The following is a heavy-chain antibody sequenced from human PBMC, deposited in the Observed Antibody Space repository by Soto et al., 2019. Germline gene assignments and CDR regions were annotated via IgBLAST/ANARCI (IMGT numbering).Heavy chain of an antibody. V-gene: IGHV4-59*01. D-gene: IGHD3-16*01. CDR2: VFYGGT. CDR3: ASYRGALYFES. CDR1: GRSMSSNY. Sequence: KASETLSLTCSVSGRSMSSNYWSWIQQSPDKGLEWLGYVFYGGTDYNPSLGGRVSMSVETSKSQFSLKLTSVTVADTAVYYCASYRGALYFESWGPGILVTVSS. J-gene: IGHJ4*02.